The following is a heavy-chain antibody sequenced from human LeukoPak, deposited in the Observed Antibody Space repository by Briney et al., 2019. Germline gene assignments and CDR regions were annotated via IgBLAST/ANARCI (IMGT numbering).Heavy chain of an antibody. CDR2: ISYDGSNK. CDR3: ARDPGSYYGSGSLFEKFDP. J-gene: IGHJ5*02. V-gene: IGHV3-30-3*01. CDR1: GFTFSSYA. D-gene: IGHD3-10*01. Sequence: PGGSLRLSCAASGFTFSSYAMHWVRQAPGKGPEWVAVISYDGSNKYYADSVKGRFTISRDNSKNTLYLQMNSLRAEDTAVYYCARDPGSYYGSGSLFEKFDPWGQGTLVTVSS.